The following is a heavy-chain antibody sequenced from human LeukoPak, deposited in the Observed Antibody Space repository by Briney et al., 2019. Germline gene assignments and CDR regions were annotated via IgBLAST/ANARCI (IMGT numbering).Heavy chain of an antibody. CDR1: GFTFSSYG. J-gene: IGHJ4*02. CDR2: IWYDGSNK. D-gene: IGHD3-3*01. Sequence: GGSLRLSCAASGFTFSSYGMHWVRQAPGKGLGWVAVIWYDGSNKYYADSVKGRFTISRDNSKNTLYLQMNSLRAEDTAVYYCARDEGRVVRGIDYWGQGTLVTVSS. V-gene: IGHV3-33*01. CDR3: ARDEGRVVRGIDY.